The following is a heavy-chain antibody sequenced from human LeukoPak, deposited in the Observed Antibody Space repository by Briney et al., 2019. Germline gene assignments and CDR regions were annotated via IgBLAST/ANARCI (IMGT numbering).Heavy chain of an antibody. CDR2: ISSTGSYI. Sequence: VGSLRLSCGASGFTFSSYSMNWVRQAPGKGLEWVSSISSTGSYIYYTDSMKGRFTISRDNAKNSLYLQMNSLRAEDTAVYYCAKDRCSGYSCYSPNLWGQGTLVTVSS. D-gene: IGHD2-15*01. CDR3: AKDRCSGYSCYSPNL. V-gene: IGHV3-21*01. CDR1: GFTFSSYS. J-gene: IGHJ5*02.